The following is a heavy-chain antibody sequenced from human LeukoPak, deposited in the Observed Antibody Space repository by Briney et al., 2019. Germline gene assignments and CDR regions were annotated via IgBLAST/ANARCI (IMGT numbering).Heavy chain of an antibody. CDR3: VREIYRFDY. CDR1: GYTFTGYY. J-gene: IGHJ4*02. Sequence: ASVKVSCKASGYTFTGYYIHWVRQAPGQGLEWMGWISPHSSITNYAQNFQGRVTMTGDTSISTVYLELSGLRSDDTAVYYCVREIYRFDYWGQGTLVIVSS. CDR2: ISPHSSIT. D-gene: IGHD2-2*02. V-gene: IGHV1-2*02.